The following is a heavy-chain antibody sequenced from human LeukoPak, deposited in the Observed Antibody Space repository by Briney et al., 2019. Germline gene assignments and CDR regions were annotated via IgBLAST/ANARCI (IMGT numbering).Heavy chain of an antibody. V-gene: IGHV3-23*01. Sequence: GGSLRLSCAASGFTFTNYAMNWVRQAPGKGLEWVSGISGSGDSTHYADSVKGRFIISRDNSKNTLHLQMNSLRAEDTAVYFCAKNAALPYCTSTTCPIDPWGQGALVTVSS. CDR1: GFTFTNYA. CDR2: ISGSGDST. J-gene: IGHJ5*02. CDR3: AKNAALPYCTSTTCPIDP. D-gene: IGHD2-2*01.